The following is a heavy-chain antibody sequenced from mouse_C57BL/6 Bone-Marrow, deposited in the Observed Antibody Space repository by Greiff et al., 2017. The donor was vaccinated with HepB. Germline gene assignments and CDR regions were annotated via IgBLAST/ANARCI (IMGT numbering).Heavy chain of an antibody. Sequence: QVQLKQPGAELVKPGASVKLSCKASGYTFTSYWMHWVKQRPGQGLEWIGMIHPNSGSTNYNEKFKSKATLTVDKSSSTAYMQLSSLTSEDSAVYYCARSRLRTLAYGGPGTLITVSA. CDR3: ARSRLRTLAY. CDR1: GYTFTSYW. CDR2: IHPNSGST. D-gene: IGHD2-4*01. J-gene: IGHJ3*01. V-gene: IGHV1-64*01.